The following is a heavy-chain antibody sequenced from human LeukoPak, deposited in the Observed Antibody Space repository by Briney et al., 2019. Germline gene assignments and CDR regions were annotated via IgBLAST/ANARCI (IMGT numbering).Heavy chain of an antibody. J-gene: IGHJ4*02. D-gene: IGHD2-15*01. CDR2: INTNTGNP. CDR1: GYTFTMYA. V-gene: IGHV7-4-1*02. CDR3: ARGCGSRCYSEDY. Sequence: ASVKVSCKASGYTFTMYAMNWVRQAPGQGLEWMGWINTNTGNPTYAQGFTGRFVFSLDTSVSTAYLQISSLTAEDTAIYYCARGCGSRCYSEDYWGQETLVTVSS.